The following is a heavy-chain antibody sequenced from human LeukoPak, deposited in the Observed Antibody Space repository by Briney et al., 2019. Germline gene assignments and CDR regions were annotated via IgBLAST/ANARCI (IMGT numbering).Heavy chain of an antibody. Sequence: GGSLRLSCAASGFTFSDYAMSWVRQAPGKGLDWVSTISSYGGSTYYADSVKGRFTISGDNSKNTLYLQMNSLRAEDTAVYFCAKDSPSVTATPHDYWGQGALVTVSS. V-gene: IGHV3-23*01. CDR3: AKDSPSVTATPHDY. J-gene: IGHJ4*02. D-gene: IGHD2-21*02. CDR2: ISSYGGST. CDR1: GFTFSDYA.